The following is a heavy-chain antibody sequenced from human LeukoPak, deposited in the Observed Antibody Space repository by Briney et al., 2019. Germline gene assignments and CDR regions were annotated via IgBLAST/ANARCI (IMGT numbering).Heavy chain of an antibody. Sequence: SQTLSLTCTVSGDSISGGDYYWSWIRQPPGKGLGWIGNIYYIGSTYYNPSLKSRVNISADTSKNQFSLKLSSVSAADTAVYYCARDQDDYSNPTRIRYFDYWGQGILVTVSS. D-gene: IGHD4-11*01. CDR3: ARDQDDYSNPTRIRYFDY. CDR2: IYYIGST. J-gene: IGHJ4*02. V-gene: IGHV4-30-4*01. CDR1: GDSISGGDYY.